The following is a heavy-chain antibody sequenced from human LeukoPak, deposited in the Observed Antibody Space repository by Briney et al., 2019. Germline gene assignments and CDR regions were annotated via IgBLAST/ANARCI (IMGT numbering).Heavy chain of an antibody. Sequence: SQTLSLTCAVSGGSISSGGYSWSWIRQPPGKGLEWIGYIYHSGSTYYNPSLKSRVTISVDRSKNQFSLKLSSVTAADTAVYYCARGSRGELYYLAHRGQGTLVTVSS. V-gene: IGHV4-30-2*01. CDR1: GGSISSGGYS. J-gene: IGHJ4*02. CDR2: IYHSGST. D-gene: IGHD2-8*01. CDR3: ARGSRGELYYLAH.